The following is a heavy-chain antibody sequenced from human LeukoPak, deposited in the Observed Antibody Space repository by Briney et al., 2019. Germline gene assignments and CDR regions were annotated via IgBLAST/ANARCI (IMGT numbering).Heavy chain of an antibody. Sequence: GGSLRLSCAASGLVFGKYAMDWVRQAPGKGLECVSNISDDSSFTYYLDSVKGRSTIFRDNSKNTLYLHMNSLKAEDTAVYYCAKGRCSGPGCDSFDYWGQGTLVTVSS. D-gene: IGHD5-12*01. CDR2: ISDDSSFT. V-gene: IGHV3-23*01. CDR3: AKGRCSGPGCDSFDY. CDR1: GLVFGKYA. J-gene: IGHJ4*02.